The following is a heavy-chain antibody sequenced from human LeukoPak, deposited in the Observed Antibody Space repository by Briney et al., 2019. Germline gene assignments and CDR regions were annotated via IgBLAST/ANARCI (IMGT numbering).Heavy chain of an antibody. CDR3: ARIPTKTYYYDSSGQSQGV. J-gene: IGHJ4*02. Sequence: GRSLRLSCAASGFTFSSYGMHWVRQAPGKGLEWVAVISYDGRNKYYADSVKGRFTISRDNAKNSLYLQMNSLRAEDTAVYYCARIPTKTYYYDSSGQSQGVWGQGTLVTVSS. CDR2: ISYDGRNK. V-gene: IGHV3-30*03. CDR1: GFTFSSYG. D-gene: IGHD3-22*01.